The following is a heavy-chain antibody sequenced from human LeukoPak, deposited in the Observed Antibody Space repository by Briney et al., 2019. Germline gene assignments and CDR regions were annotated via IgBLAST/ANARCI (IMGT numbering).Heavy chain of an antibody. J-gene: IGHJ6*02. CDR1: GGSISSGSYY. D-gene: IGHD1-26*01. CDR3: ARTLLVGALYGMDV. Sequence: PSETLSLTCTVSGGSISSGSYYWSWIRQPAGKGLEWIGRICTSGSTNYNPSLKSRVTISVDKSKNQFSLKLSSVTAADTAVYYCARTLLVGALYGMDVWGQGTTVTVSS. CDR2: ICTSGST. V-gene: IGHV4-61*02.